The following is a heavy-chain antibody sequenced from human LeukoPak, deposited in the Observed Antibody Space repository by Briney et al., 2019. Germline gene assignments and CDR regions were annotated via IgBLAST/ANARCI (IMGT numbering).Heavy chain of an antibody. CDR1: GFTFDDYT. CDR2: ISWDGGST. Sequence: GGSLRLSCAASGFTFDDYTMHWVRQAPGKGLEWVSLISWDGGSTYYADSVKGRFTISRDNSKNSLYLQMNSLRAEDTAVYYCARPENLWLLHYWGQGTLVTVSS. J-gene: IGHJ4*02. V-gene: IGHV3-43*01. CDR3: ARPENLWLLHY. D-gene: IGHD5-18*01.